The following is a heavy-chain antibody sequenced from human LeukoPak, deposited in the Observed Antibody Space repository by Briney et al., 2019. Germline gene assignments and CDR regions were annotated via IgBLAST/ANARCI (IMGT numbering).Heavy chain of an antibody. J-gene: IGHJ6*03. CDR2: ISPSGGST. CDR3: ASKGGQEYSSSPDMDV. V-gene: IGHV1-46*01. D-gene: IGHD6-6*01. CDR1: GYTFTSNY. Sequence: GASVKVSCKAFGYTFTSNYMHWVRQAPGQGPEWMGVISPSGGSTTYAQKFQGRVTITADKSTSTAYMELSSLRSEDTAVYYCASKGGQEYSSSPDMDVWGKGTTVTVSS.